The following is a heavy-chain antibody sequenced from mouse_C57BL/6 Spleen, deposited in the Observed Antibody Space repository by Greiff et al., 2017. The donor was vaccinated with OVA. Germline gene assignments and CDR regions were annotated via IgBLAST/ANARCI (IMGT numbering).Heavy chain of an antibody. V-gene: IGHV1-82*01. CDR3: ARGIYYSNCDYAMDY. CDR2: IYPGDGDT. J-gene: IGHJ4*01. CDR1: GYAISSSW. Sequence: QVQLQQSGPELVKPGASVKISCTASGYAISSSWMHWVKQRPGKGLEWIGRIYPGDGDTNYNAKFKGKATLTADKSSSTAYMQLSSLTSEDAAVYIGARGIYYSNCDYAMDYWGQGTSVTVSS. D-gene: IGHD2-5*01.